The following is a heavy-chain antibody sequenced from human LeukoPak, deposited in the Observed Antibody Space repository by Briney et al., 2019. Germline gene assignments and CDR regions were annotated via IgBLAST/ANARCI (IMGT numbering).Heavy chain of an antibody. V-gene: IGHV3-66*01. CDR3: ARDRNFSYFDY. Sequence: GGSLRLSCAASGFTGSSNYMSWVRQAPGKGLEWGSVIYSGGSTYYADSVKGRFTISRDNSKNTLYLQMNSLGAEDTAVYYCARDRNFSYFDYWGQGTLVTVSP. J-gene: IGHJ4*02. D-gene: IGHD2/OR15-2a*01. CDR1: GFTGSSNY. CDR2: IYSGGST.